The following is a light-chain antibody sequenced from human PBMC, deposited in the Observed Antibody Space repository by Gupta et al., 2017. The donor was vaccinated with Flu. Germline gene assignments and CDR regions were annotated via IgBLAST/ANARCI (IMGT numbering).Light chain of an antibody. CDR2: VEGSGSD. V-gene: IGLV4-60*03. CDR3: ETWDSNTRV. CDR1: IGHRRYI. Sequence: QPLLTQSSSASDSLRSSVQLTCTLSIGHRRYINTWLQQQPGKAPRYLMKVEGSGSDDKGGGVPDRFSGSTSGADCDLTISNLQSEDEADYYCETWDSNTRVFGGGTRLTVL. J-gene: IGLJ3*02.